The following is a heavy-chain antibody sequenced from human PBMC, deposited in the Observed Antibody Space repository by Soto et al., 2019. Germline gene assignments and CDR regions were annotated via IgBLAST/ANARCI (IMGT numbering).Heavy chain of an antibody. Sequence: ASVKVSCKASGYTFTSYGISWVRQAPGQGLEWMGWISAYNGNTNYAQKLQGRVTMTTDTSTSTAYMELRSLRSDDTAVYYCARSLGYCRGGSCYYFDYWGQGTLVTVSS. D-gene: IGHD2-15*01. CDR2: ISAYNGNT. J-gene: IGHJ4*02. V-gene: IGHV1-18*01. CDR3: ARSLGYCRGGSCYYFDY. CDR1: GYTFTSYG.